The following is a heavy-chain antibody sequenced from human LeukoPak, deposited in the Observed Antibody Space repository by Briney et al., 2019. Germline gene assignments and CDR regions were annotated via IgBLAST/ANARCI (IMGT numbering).Heavy chain of an antibody. J-gene: IGHJ5*02. CDR1: GGSLDNYY. D-gene: IGHD2-15*01. CDR3: AKAPSSVVAGVNWFDP. CDR2: VYYNGNT. V-gene: IGHV4-59*13. Sequence: PSETLSLTCTVSGGSLDNYYWSWIRQPPGKVLEWMGYVYYNGNTNYKPSLRSRVTMSVDTSKNQFFLKLASVAAADTAVYYCAKAPSSVVAGVNWFDPWGQGTLVTVSS.